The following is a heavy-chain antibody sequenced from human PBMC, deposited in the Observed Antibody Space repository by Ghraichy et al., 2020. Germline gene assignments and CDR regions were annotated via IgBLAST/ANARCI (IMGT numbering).Heavy chain of an antibody. CDR2: IYYSGST. D-gene: IGHD3-16*01. J-gene: IGHJ5*02. CDR3: AGGLRSVGRGDNWFDP. CDR1: GGSISSSSYY. Sequence: SETLSLTCTVSGGSISSSSYYWGWIRQPPGKGLEWIGSIYYSGSTYYNPSLKSRVTISVDTSKNQFSLKLSSVTAADTAVYYCAGGLRSVGRGDNWFDPWGQGTLVTVSS. V-gene: IGHV4-39*01.